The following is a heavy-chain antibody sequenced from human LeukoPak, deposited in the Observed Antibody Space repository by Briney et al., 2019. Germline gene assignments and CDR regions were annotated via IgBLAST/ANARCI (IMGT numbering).Heavy chain of an antibody. V-gene: IGHV3-7*03. CDR1: GLTFSNYW. Sequence: PGGSLRLSCEASGLTFSNYWMHWVRQAPGKGLEWVADIKQDGSQRYYVDSVKGRFTISRDNAKNSLYLEMIRLRAEDTAVYYCAKDRERRGFSSGFSLALDVWGQGTMVTVS. CDR2: IKQDGSQR. D-gene: IGHD5-18*01. CDR3: AKDRERRGFSSGFSLALDV. J-gene: IGHJ3*01.